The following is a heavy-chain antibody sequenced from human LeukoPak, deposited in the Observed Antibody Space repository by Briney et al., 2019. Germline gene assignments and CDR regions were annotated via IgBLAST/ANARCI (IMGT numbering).Heavy chain of an antibody. CDR1: GFTYSSYS. CDR2: ISSSSSYI. Sequence: PGGSLRLSCAASGFTYSSYSMNWVRQAPGKGLEWVSSISSSSSYIYYADSVKGRFTISRDNAKNSLYLQMNSLRAEDTAVYYCARDVWQVRGFPGGQGTLVTVSS. V-gene: IGHV3-21*01. D-gene: IGHD3-10*01. CDR3: ARDVWQVRGFP. J-gene: IGHJ4*02.